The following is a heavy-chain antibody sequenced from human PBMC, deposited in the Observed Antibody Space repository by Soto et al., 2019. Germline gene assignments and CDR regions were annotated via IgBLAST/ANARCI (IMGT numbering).Heavy chain of an antibody. CDR1: GASLSSYY. V-gene: IGHV4-4*07. J-gene: IGHJ3*02. CDR2: VYSSGSA. D-gene: IGHD2-2*02. Sequence: QVQLQESGPGLVKPSETLSLTCTVSGASLSSYYWTWIRQPAGKGLEYIGHVYSSGSAYYNPSLKSRVTMSRDTSKSHFSLRLSSLTAADTAVYYCARGSHTYALDSWGQGTVVTVSS. CDR3: ARGSHTYALDS.